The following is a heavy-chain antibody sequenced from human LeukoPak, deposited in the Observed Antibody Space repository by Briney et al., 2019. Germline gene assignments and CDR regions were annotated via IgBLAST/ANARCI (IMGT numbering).Heavy chain of an antibody. CDR2: IYTSGST. CDR1: GGSISSYY. CDR3: ARDDGYDSSGYYFDY. D-gene: IGHD3-22*01. Sequence: PSETLSPTCTVSGGSISSYYWSWIRQPAGKGLERIGRIYTSGSTNYNPSLKSRVTMSVDASKNQFSLKLSSVTAADTAVYYCARDDGYDSSGYYFDYWGQGTLVTVSS. J-gene: IGHJ4*02. V-gene: IGHV4-4*07.